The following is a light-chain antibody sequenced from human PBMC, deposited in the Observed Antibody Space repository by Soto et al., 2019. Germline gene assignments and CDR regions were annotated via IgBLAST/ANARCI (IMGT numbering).Light chain of an antibody. CDR1: QSVSSN. CDR2: GAS. Sequence: EIVVTQSPATLSASPGERATLSCTASQSVSSNLAWYQQKPGQAPRLLIYGASTRATGIPARFSGSGSGTEFTLTISSLESEDFAVYYCQEYNNWPPMNTFGQGAKLEIK. J-gene: IGKJ2*01. CDR3: QEYNNWPPMNT. V-gene: IGKV3-15*01.